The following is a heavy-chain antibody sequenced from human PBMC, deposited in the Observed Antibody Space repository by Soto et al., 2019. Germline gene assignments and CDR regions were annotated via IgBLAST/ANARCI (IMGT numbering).Heavy chain of an antibody. CDR3: ARVTTVVHYGMDV. CDR1: GFTFSSYG. D-gene: IGHD4-17*01. Sequence: GGSLRLSCAASGFTFSSYGMHWVRQAPGKGLEWVAVIWYDGSNKYYADSVKGRFTISRDNSKNTLYLQMNSLRAEDTAVYYCARVTTVVHYGMDVWGQGTTVTVSS. J-gene: IGHJ6*02. CDR2: IWYDGSNK. V-gene: IGHV3-33*01.